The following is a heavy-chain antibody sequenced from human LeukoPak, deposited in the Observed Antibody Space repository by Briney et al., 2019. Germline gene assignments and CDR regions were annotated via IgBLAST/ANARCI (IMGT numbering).Heavy chain of an antibody. CDR2: IYYSGST. CDR3: ARSPGGDYVNY. J-gene: IGHJ4*02. CDR1: GGSISSYY. D-gene: IGHD4-17*01. Sequence: SETLSLTRTVSGGSISSYYWSWIRQSAGKGLEWIGYIYYSGSTKYNPSLKSRVTISVDTFKNQFSLKLSSVTAADTAVYYCARSPGGDYVNYWGQGTLVTVSS. V-gene: IGHV4-59*01.